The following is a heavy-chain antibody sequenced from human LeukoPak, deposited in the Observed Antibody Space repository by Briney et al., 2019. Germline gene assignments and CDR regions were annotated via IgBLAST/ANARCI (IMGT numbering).Heavy chain of an antibody. V-gene: IGHV1-18*01. CDR1: GYTFTSYG. D-gene: IGHD6-13*01. Sequence: ASVKVSCKASGYTFTSYGISWVRQAPGQGLEWMGWISAYNGNTNYAQKLQGRATMTTDTSTSTAYMELRSLRSDDTAVYYCARVRISSQGYYYYGMDVWGQGTTVTVSS. J-gene: IGHJ6*02. CDR2: ISAYNGNT. CDR3: ARVRISSQGYYYYGMDV.